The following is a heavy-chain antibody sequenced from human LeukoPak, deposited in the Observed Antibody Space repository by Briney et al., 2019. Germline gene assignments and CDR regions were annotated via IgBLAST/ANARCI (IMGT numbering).Heavy chain of an antibody. Sequence: GGSLRLSCAASGFTFSSYWMSWVRQAPGKGLEWVANIKQDGSEKYYVDSVKGRFTISRDNAKSSLYLQMNSLRAEDTAVYYCARTDYYGSGSYYLFDYWGQGTLVTVSS. CDR3: ARTDYYGSGSYYLFDY. CDR2: IKQDGSEK. V-gene: IGHV3-7*01. D-gene: IGHD3-10*01. CDR1: GFTFSSYW. J-gene: IGHJ4*02.